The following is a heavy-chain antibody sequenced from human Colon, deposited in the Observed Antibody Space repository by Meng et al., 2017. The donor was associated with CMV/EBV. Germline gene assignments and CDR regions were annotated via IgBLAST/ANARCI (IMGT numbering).Heavy chain of an antibody. CDR1: GFTFSNAW. D-gene: IGHD2-2*01. CDR3: ATDSPIVLLPAAISYFDH. Sequence: GESLKISCAASGFTFSNAWMSWVRQAPGKGLEWVGLIKSKTDGGTTDYAASVQGRFTISRDDSRNTLYLQMNSLKTEDAGVYYCATDSPIVLLPAAISYFDHWGRGTLVTVSS. J-gene: IGHJ4*02. CDR2: IKSKTDGGTT. V-gene: IGHV3-15*01.